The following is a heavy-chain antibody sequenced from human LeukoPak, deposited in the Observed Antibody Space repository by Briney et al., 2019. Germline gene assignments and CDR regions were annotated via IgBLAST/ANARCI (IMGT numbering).Heavy chain of an antibody. CDR3: AKDRGTMVRGVISAGYFDY. CDR2: ISYDGSNK. V-gene: IGHV3-30*18. CDR1: GFTFSSYG. Sequence: PGGSLRLSCAASGFTFSSYGMHWVRQAPGKGLEWVAVISYDGSNKYYADSVKGRFTISRDNSKNTLYLQMNSLRAEDTAVYYCAKDRGTMVRGVISAGYFDYWGQGTLVTVSS. D-gene: IGHD3-10*01. J-gene: IGHJ4*02.